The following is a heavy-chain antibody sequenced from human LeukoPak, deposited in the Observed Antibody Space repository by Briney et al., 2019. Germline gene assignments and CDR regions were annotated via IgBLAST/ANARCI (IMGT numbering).Heavy chain of an antibody. CDR3: AQEIGYCSGGICYSLEYFLN. J-gene: IGHJ1*01. CDR1: GFTVSSNY. Sequence: GGSLRLSCAASGFTVSSNYMSWVRQAPGKGLEWVSVIYSGGSTYYADSVKGRFTISRDNSKNTLYLQMNSLRAEDTAVYYCAQEIGYCSGGICYSLEYFLNWGQGTLVIVSS. CDR2: IYSGGST. D-gene: IGHD2-15*01. V-gene: IGHV3-53*01.